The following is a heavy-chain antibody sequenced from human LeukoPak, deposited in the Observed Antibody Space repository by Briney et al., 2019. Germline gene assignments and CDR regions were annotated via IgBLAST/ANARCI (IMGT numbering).Heavy chain of an antibody. J-gene: IGHJ4*02. V-gene: IGHV1-3*01. CDR3: ARSSSGTYHY. Sequence: ASAKVSCKTSGYNFPSYTMHWLRQAPGQSPEWMGSINGDNGNTRYSEKFQDRVTFTRNTSASSAYMGLSSLRFEDTAVYYCARSSSGTYHYWGQGTLVTVSS. CDR2: INGDNGNT. CDR1: GYNFPSYT. D-gene: IGHD3-10*01.